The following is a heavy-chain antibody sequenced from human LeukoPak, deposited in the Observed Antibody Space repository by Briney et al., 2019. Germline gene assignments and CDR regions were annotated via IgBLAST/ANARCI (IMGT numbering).Heavy chain of an antibody. CDR1: GFTFSNYW. D-gene: IGHD5-18*01. J-gene: IGHJ4*02. CDR3: ARLGWIQLWFPVYYFDY. V-gene: IGHV3-7*03. CDR2: IKQGGGEA. Sequence: GGSLRLSCAASGFTFSNYWMNWVRQAPGKGLEWVANIKQGGGEAYNVDSVKGRFSISRDNAKNSLYLQMNSLRAEDTAVYYCARLGWIQLWFPVYYFDYWGQGTLVTVSS.